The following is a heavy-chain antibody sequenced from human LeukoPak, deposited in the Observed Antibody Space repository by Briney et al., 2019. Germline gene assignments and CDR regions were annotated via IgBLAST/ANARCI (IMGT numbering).Heavy chain of an antibody. J-gene: IGHJ4*02. Sequence: GGSLRLSCVASGFTFNAYAIHWVRQAPGKGLEWVAFIRKDGNNENYADSVKGRFTISRDNSKNTLYLQMNSLQTEDTAVYYCAKDRGDYPPYFDYWGQGTLVTVSS. CDR3: AKDRGDYPPYFDY. CDR2: IRKDGNNE. CDR1: GFTFNAYA. D-gene: IGHD2-21*02. V-gene: IGHV3-30*02.